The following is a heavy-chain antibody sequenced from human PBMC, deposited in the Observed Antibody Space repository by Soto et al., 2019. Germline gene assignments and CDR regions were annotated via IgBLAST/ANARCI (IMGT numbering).Heavy chain of an antibody. V-gene: IGHV3-48*02. CDR1: GFSFGGYN. D-gene: IGHD3-16*01. CDR2: ITSGLTA. CDR3: ARDTSHGVTIGGLDS. J-gene: IGHJ4*02. Sequence: GGSLRLSCAASGFSFGGYNMNWVRQAPGKGLEWVSHITSGLTAHYADFVQGRFTVSRDNAKNSLYLEMNDLRDEDTAVYYCARDTSHGVTIGGLDSWGQGTLVTVSS.